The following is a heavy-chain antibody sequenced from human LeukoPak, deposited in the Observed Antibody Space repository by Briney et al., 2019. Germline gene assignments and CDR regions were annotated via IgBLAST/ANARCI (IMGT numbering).Heavy chain of an antibody. D-gene: IGHD3-10*01. CDR1: GFTFSCYA. CDR2: ISGSGGST. V-gene: IGHV3-23*01. J-gene: IGHJ4*02. Sequence: GGSLRLSCAASGFTFSCYAMSWVRQAPGKGLEWVSAISGSGGSTYYADSVKGRFTISRDNSKNTLYLQMNSLRAEDTAVYYCAKVGRDLVLWFGESTTYYFDYWGQGTLVTVSS. CDR3: AKVGRDLVLWFGESTTYYFDY.